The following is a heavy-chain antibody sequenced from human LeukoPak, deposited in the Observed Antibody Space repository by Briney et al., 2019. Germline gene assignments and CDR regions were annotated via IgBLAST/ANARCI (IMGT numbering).Heavy chain of an antibody. CDR1: GGSFSGYY. CDR3: ARDDEASGSGRKFDF. Sequence: PSETLSLTCAVYGGSFSGYYWSWIRQPPGKGLEWIGEINHSGSTNYNPSLKSRVTISRDTSRNQSSLKVTSVTAADTAVYYCARDDEASGSGRKFDFWGQGTLVTVSS. CDR2: INHSGST. D-gene: IGHD3-10*01. V-gene: IGHV4-34*01. J-gene: IGHJ4*02.